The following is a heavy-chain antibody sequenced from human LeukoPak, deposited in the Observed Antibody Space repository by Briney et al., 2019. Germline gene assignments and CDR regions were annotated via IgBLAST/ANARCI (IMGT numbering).Heavy chain of an antibody. Sequence: RSQTLSLTCAISGDSVSSNSAAWNWLRQSPSRGLEWLGRTYYRSKWYNDYAVSVKSRITINPDTSKNQFSLQLNSVTPEDTAVYYCARVSDYGGNSGFDYWGQGTLVTVSS. CDR1: GDSVSSNSAA. CDR2: TYYRSKWYN. V-gene: IGHV6-1*01. CDR3: ARVSDYGGNSGFDY. D-gene: IGHD4-23*01. J-gene: IGHJ4*02.